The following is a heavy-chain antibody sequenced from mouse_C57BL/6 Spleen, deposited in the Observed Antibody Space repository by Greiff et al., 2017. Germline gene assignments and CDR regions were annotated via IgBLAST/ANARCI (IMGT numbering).Heavy chain of an antibody. D-gene: IGHD2-10*02. CDR2: IYPGDGDT. V-gene: IGHV14-2*01. CDR1: GYAIKGSC. J-gene: IGHJ2*01. CDR3: ARRGEYGMDY. Sequence: VQLQQSGAELVKPGASVKLSCTASGYAIKGSCMHWVKQRTGQGLEWIGRIYPGDGDTNYTRKFQGKATITADKSSSTAYLQLSSLTSEDTAVYYCARRGEYGMDYWGQGTTLTVSS.